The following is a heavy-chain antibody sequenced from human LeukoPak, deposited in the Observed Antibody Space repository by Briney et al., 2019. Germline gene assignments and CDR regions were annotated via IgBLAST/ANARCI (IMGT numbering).Heavy chain of an antibody. CDR1: GGSISSYY. Sequence: SETLSLTCTVSGGSISSYYWSWIRQPPGKGLEWIGYIYYSGSTNYNPSLKSRVTISVDTSKNQFSLKLSSVTAADTAVYYCARVGDPEHDAFDIWGQGTMVTVSS. J-gene: IGHJ3*02. CDR2: IYYSGST. CDR3: ARVGDPEHDAFDI. D-gene: IGHD2-21*01. V-gene: IGHV4-59*01.